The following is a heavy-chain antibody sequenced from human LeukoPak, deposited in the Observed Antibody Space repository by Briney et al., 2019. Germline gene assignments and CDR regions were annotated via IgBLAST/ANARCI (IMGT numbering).Heavy chain of an antibody. CDR3: ARGIGYRTPSDY. D-gene: IGHD5-24*01. V-gene: IGHV1-2*02. J-gene: IGHJ4*02. Sequence: ASVKVSCKASRYTFTGYYMHWVRQAPGQGLEWMGWVNPNSGGTNYAQKFQGRVTMTRDTSISTAYMELSRLRSDDTAVYYCARGIGYRTPSDYWGQGTLVTVSS. CDR1: RYTFTGYY. CDR2: VNPNSGGT.